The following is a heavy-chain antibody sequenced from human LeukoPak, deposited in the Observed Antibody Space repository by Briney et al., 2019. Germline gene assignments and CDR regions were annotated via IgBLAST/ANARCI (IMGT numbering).Heavy chain of an antibody. CDR2: ISGSGGST. D-gene: IGHD3-10*01. Sequence: GGSLRLSCAASGFTFSSYAMGWVRQAPGKGLEWVSAISGSGGSTYYADSVKGRFTISRDNSKNTLYLQMNSLRAEDTAVYYCARVYYGSGSLHYYYYYMDVWGKGTTVTISS. CDR1: GFTFSSYA. V-gene: IGHV3-23*01. J-gene: IGHJ6*03. CDR3: ARVYYGSGSLHYYYYYMDV.